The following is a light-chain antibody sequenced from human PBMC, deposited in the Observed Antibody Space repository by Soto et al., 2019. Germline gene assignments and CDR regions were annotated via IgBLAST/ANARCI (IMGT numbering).Light chain of an antibody. Sequence: IQITHSPSLFSASVGDRLPITSRASQDISNYLNWYQQKPGKAPRLLIYDASNWDTGVPSRFSGSGSGTDFTFTISSLQPEDIAIYYCQQYDNRITFGQGTRLENK. CDR2: DAS. CDR1: QDISNY. CDR3: QQYDNRIT. J-gene: IGKJ5*01. V-gene: IGKV1-33*01.